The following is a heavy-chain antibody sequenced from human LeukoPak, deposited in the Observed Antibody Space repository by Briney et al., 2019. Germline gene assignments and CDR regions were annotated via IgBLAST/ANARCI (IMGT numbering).Heavy chain of an antibody. Sequence: GGSLRLSCAASGFTFRSYDMHWVRHATGKGLEWVSGIGTAGEIYYPGSVKGRFTISRENAKNSLYLQMNSLRAGDTAVYYCARGARKGDDYGGFFDYWGQGTLVTVSS. D-gene: IGHD4-23*01. CDR3: ARGARKGDDYGGFFDY. J-gene: IGHJ4*02. CDR2: IGTAGEI. V-gene: IGHV3-13*01. CDR1: GFTFRSYD.